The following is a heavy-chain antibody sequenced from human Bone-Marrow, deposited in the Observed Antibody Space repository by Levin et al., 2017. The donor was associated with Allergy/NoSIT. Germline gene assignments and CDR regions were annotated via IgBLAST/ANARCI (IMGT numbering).Heavy chain of an antibody. D-gene: IGHD5-24*01. CDR3: ARGLRGMATITGLHS. CDR2: ISSSSRHI. Sequence: PGGSLRLSCAASGFTFLSYTMAWVRQAPGKGLEWVSSISSSSRHIYYADSLKGRFTISRDNAKNSLYLQMSSLRVEDTAVYYCARGLRGMATITGLHSWGQGTLVTVSS. V-gene: IGHV3-21*01. CDR1: GFTFLSYT. J-gene: IGHJ4*02.